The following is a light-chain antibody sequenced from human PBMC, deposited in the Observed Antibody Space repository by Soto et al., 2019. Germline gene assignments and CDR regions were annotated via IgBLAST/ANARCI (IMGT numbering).Light chain of an antibody. V-gene: IGLV4-69*01. CDR3: QTWGTGIWV. CDR1: TGHSSNV. CDR2: LNSDGTH. Sequence: QSVLTQSPSASASLGASVRLTCTLSTGHSSNVIAWHQQQSEKGPRYLMKLNSDGTHTNGDGIPDRFSGSSSGAERYLTISSLQSEDEADYYCQTWGTGIWVFGGGTKLTVL. J-gene: IGLJ3*02.